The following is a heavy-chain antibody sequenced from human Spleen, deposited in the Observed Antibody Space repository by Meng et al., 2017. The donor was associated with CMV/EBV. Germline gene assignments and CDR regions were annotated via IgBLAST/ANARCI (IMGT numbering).Heavy chain of an antibody. D-gene: IGHD4-17*01. CDR3: AREGGGLDYGDSPSYYYYGMDV. CDR1: GFTFSSYE. Sequence: GESLKISCAASGFTFSSYEMNWVRQAPGKGLEWVSYITGSGDIIYYADSVKGRFTISRDNAKNSLYLQMISLRAEDTAVYYCAREGGGLDYGDSPSYYYYGMDVWGQGTTVTVSS. J-gene: IGHJ6*02. V-gene: IGHV3-48*03. CDR2: ITGSGDII.